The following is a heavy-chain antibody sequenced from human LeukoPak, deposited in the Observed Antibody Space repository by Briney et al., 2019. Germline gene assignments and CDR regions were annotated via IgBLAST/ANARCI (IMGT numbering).Heavy chain of an antibody. CDR3: TRGSSGFSYYSAMDV. Sequence: GGSLRLSCAASGFTVSSNYMSWVRQAPGKGLEWVSVIYSGGSTYYADSVKGRFTISRDNSKNTVYLQMNSLRGDDTAVYYCTRGSSGFSYYSAMDVWGQGTTVTVSS. J-gene: IGHJ6*02. CDR2: IYSGGST. V-gene: IGHV3-66*01. D-gene: IGHD3-10*01. CDR1: GFTVSSNY.